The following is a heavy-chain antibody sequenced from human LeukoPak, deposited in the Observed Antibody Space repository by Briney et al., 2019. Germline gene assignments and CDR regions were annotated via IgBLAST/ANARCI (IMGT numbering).Heavy chain of an antibody. CDR3: VRLLDIDY. Sequence: GGSLRLSCAASGFTFRNYWMHWVRQAPGKGLVWVSRISRDGATTHYAGSVKGRFTVSRDNAKNMVYLQMDSLSAEDTAVYYCVRLLDIDYWGQGTLVTVSS. CDR1: GFTFRNYW. D-gene: IGHD1-1*01. V-gene: IGHV3-74*01. J-gene: IGHJ4*02. CDR2: ISRDGATT.